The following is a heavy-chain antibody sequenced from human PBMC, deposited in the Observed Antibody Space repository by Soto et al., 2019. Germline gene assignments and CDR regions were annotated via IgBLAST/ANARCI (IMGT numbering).Heavy chain of an antibody. D-gene: IGHD6-25*01. CDR1: GFTFSNYA. J-gene: IGHJ4*02. CDR3: AKGSASGSPYYFDF. Sequence: GGSLRLSCAASGFTFSNYAMSWVRQAPGKGLEWVSAITGSGGDTYHADSVKGRFTISRDNSRNTLFLQMNRLRADDTAVYYCAKGSASGSPYYFDFWGQGTLVTVSS. CDR2: ITGSGGDT. V-gene: IGHV3-23*01.